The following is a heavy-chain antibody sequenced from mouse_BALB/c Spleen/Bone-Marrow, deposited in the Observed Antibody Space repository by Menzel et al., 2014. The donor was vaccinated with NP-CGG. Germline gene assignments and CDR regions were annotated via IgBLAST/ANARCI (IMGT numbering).Heavy chain of an antibody. CDR1: GISVXTGNYR. Sequence: EVKLVESGPGLVKPSQTVSLTCTVTGISVXTGNYRWSWIRQFPGNKLEWIGYIYYSGTITYNPSLTSRTTITRDTSKNQFFLEMNSLTAEDTATYYCARGAMITTGYFDYWGQGTTLTVSS. D-gene: IGHD2-4*01. CDR3: ARGAMITTGYFDY. CDR2: IYYSGTI. V-gene: IGHV3-5*02. J-gene: IGHJ2*01.